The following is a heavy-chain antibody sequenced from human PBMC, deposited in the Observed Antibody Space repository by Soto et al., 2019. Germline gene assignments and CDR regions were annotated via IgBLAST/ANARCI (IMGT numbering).Heavy chain of an antibody. CDR2: IYYSGST. D-gene: IGHD3-22*01. CDR1: GGSISSYY. J-gene: IGHJ4*02. CDR3: ARLKYYYDSSGYSRAFDY. V-gene: IGHV4-59*01. Sequence: SETLSLTCTVSGGSISSYYWSWIRQPPEKGLEWIGYIYYSGSTNYNPSLKSRVTISVDTSKNQFSLKLSSVTAADTAVYYCARLKYYYDSSGYSRAFDYWGQGTLVTVSS.